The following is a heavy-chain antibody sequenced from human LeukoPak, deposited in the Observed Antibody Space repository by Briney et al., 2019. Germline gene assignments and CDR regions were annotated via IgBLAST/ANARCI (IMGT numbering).Heavy chain of an antibody. V-gene: IGHV3-64*01. D-gene: IGHD1-26*01. CDR2: ISSNGGHT. J-gene: IGHJ4*02. CDR1: GFTFSSYA. CDR3: ARVVGATYFDY. Sequence: AGRSLRLSCAVSGFTFSSYAMHWVRQAPRKGLEYVSGISSNGGHTYYANTVKGRFTISRDNSNNTLYLQMGSLRPEDMAVYYCARVVGATYFDYWGQGIPVTVSS.